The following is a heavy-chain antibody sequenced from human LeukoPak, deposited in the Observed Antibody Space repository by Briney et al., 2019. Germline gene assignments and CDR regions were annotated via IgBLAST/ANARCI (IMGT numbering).Heavy chain of an antibody. CDR1: GFTFSRYG. CDR2: IWYDGKNDQ. V-gene: IGHV3-30*02. D-gene: IGHD2-2*01. J-gene: IGHJ3*02. Sequence: GGSLRLSCAVSGFTFSRYGMHWIRQAPGKGMEWVAFIWYDGKNDQEYAESVKGRFTISRDNSKNTLYLRMNSLRTEDTAMYYCAKDRCSSSTCRAAFEIWGQGTLVTVSS. CDR3: AKDRCSSSTCRAAFEI.